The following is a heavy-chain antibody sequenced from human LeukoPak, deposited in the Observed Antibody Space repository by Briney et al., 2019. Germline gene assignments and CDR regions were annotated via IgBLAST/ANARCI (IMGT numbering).Heavy chain of an antibody. J-gene: IGHJ4*02. D-gene: IGHD2-21*02. V-gene: IGHV3-23*01. CDR3: VREDTPATANY. CDR2: ISGGGDIT. CDR1: GFNFANHA. Sequence: GGSLRLSCAASGFNFANHAMSWVRQTAGKGLEWVSAISGGGDITYYADSVKGRYTISRDNSKDTLFLQMHSLRPGDTAVYYCVREDTPATANYWGQGTLVTISS.